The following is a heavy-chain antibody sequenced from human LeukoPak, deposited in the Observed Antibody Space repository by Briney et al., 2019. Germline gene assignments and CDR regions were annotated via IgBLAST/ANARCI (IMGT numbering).Heavy chain of an antibody. CDR3: AKEKTRCGGDCYPARDAFDI. CDR1: GFTFDDYA. CDR2: ISWNSGSI. J-gene: IGHJ3*02. V-gene: IGHV3-9*01. Sequence: GGSLRLSCGASGFTFDDYAMYWVRQAPGKGLEWVSGISWNSGSIGYADSVKGRFTISRDNAKNSLYLQMNSLRAEDTALYYCAKEKTRCGGDCYPARDAFDIWGQGTMVTVSS. D-gene: IGHD2-21*02.